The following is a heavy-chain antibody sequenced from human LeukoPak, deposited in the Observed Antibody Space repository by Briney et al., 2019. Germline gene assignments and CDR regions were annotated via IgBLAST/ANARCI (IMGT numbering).Heavy chain of an antibody. CDR1: GYTFTSYA. Sequence: ASVKVSCKASGYTFTSYAMHWVRQAPGQRLEWMGWINAGNGYTKYSQEFQGRVTITRDTSASTVYMELSSLRSEDTAVYYCARDKLQWHSPVDNWGQGTLVTVSS. CDR2: INAGNGYT. V-gene: IGHV1-3*03. CDR3: ARDKLQWHSPVDN. J-gene: IGHJ4*02. D-gene: IGHD6-19*01.